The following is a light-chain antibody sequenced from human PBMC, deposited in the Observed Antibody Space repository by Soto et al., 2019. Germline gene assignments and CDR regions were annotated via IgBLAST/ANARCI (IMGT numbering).Light chain of an antibody. V-gene: IGKV3-11*01. J-gene: IGKJ1*01. CDR3: QQRSHWWT. Sequence: EIVLTHSPATLSLSPGEIATLSCRASQSVSSYLAWYQQKPGQAPRLLIYDASNRATGIPARFSGSGSGTDLTLTISSLEPQDFAVYYCQQRSHWWTFGQGTKVDIK. CDR2: DAS. CDR1: QSVSSY.